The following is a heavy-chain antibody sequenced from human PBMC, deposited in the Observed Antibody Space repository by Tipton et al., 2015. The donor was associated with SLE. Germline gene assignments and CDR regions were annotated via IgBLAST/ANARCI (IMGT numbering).Heavy chain of an antibody. CDR2: ISWNSGSI. CDR3: ARQGATNSGYYYYYYAMDV. J-gene: IGHJ6*02. D-gene: IGHD1-26*01. V-gene: IGHV3-9*01. Sequence: SLRLSCAASGFTFDDYAMHWVRQAPGKGLEWVSGISWNSGSIGYADSVKGRFTISRDNAKNSLYLQMNSLRAEDTAVYYCARQGATNSGYYYYYYAMDVWGQGTTVTVSS. CDR1: GFTFDDYA.